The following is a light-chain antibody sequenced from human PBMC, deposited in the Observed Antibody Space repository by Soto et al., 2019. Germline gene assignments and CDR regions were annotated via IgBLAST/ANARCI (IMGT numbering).Light chain of an antibody. CDR3: QQYRDSLGT. CDR1: QSVISTY. CDR2: GAS. Sequence: EIVLTQSPGTLSLSPGERATLSCRASQSVISTYLSWYQQKPGQAPRLLIYGASSSATGITDRFSGSGSWTEFTLTISRLEPEDFAVYYCQQYRDSLGTFGQGTKVEIK. V-gene: IGKV3-20*01. J-gene: IGKJ1*01.